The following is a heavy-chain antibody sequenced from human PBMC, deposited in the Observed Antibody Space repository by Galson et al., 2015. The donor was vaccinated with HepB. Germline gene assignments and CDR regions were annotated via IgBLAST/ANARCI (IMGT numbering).Heavy chain of an antibody. D-gene: IGHD6-13*01. Sequence: SLRLSCAASGFTFDDYAMHWVRQAPGKGLEWVSGISWNSGSIGYADSVKGRFTISRDNAKNSLYLQMNSLRAEDTALYYCAKDIAAAAGQKPDGTRGGYWGQGTLVTVSS. CDR1: GFTFDDYA. CDR2: ISWNSGSI. J-gene: IGHJ4*02. CDR3: AKDIAAAAGQKPDGTRGGY. V-gene: IGHV3-9*01.